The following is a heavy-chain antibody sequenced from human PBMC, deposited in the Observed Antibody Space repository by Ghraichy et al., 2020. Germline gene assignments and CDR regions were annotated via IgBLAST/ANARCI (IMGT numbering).Heavy chain of an antibody. Sequence: GESLNISCAASGFTFSSYGMHWVRQAPGKGLEWVAFIRYDGSNKYYADSVKGRFTISRDNSKNTLYLQMNSLRAEDTAVYYCAKFSEYYDFWSGYYGFDGMDVWGQGTTVTVSS. V-gene: IGHV3-30*02. D-gene: IGHD3-3*01. J-gene: IGHJ6*02. CDR3: AKFSEYYDFWSGYYGFDGMDV. CDR1: GFTFSSYG. CDR2: IRYDGSNK.